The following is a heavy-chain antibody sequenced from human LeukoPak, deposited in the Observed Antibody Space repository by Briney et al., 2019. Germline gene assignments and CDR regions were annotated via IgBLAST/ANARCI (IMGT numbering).Heavy chain of an antibody. CDR2: MNPNSGNT. CDR1: GYTFTSYD. J-gene: IGHJ5*02. CDR3: ARGWPVLRYFDWFGRFDP. V-gene: IGHV1-8*01. D-gene: IGHD3-9*01. Sequence: GASVKVSCTASGYTFTSYDINWVRQATGQGLEWMGWMNPNSGNTGYAQKFQGRVTMTRNTSISTAYMELSSLRSEDTAVYYCARGWPVLRYFDWFGRFDPWGQGTLVTVSS.